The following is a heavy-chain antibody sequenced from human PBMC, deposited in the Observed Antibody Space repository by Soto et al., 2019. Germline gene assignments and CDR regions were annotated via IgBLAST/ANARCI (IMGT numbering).Heavy chain of an antibody. D-gene: IGHD3-3*01. V-gene: IGHV4-39*01. CDR1: GDSMYSTSYY. CDR3: ARSSSRASRPLEWVDPLDC. J-gene: IGHJ4*02. CDR2: MYYSGST. Sequence: PSETLSLTCTVSGDSMYSTSYYWAWIRPPPGKGLEWIGSMYYSGSTQDNPSLKSRVNMSVDTSKNQFYLKLRSVTAADTAVYYCARSSSRASRPLEWVDPLDCWGQGTPVTVSS.